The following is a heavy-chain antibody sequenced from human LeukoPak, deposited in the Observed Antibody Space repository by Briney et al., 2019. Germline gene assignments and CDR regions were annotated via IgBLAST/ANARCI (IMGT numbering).Heavy chain of an antibody. Sequence: GGSLRLSCAASGFTVSSNYMSWVRQAPGKGLEWVSVIYSGGSTYYADSVKGRFTISRDNAKNSLYLQMNSLRAEDTAVYYCARAKYYYDSSGYPDYWGQGTLVTVSS. D-gene: IGHD3-22*01. CDR2: IYSGGST. V-gene: IGHV3-53*01. J-gene: IGHJ4*02. CDR3: ARAKYYYDSSGYPDY. CDR1: GFTVSSNY.